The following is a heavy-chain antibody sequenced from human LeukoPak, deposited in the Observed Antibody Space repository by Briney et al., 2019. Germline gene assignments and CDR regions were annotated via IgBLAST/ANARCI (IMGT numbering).Heavy chain of an antibody. J-gene: IGHJ5*02. Sequence: PSETLSLTCTVSGGSVSSGSYYWSWIRQPPGKGLEWIGYIYYGGSTNYNPSLKSRVTISVDTSKNQFSLKLSSVTAADTAVYYCARDRRTITSKTFDPWGQGTLVTVFS. V-gene: IGHV4-61*01. CDR1: GGSVSSGSYY. D-gene: IGHD3-10*01. CDR3: ARDRRTITSKTFDP. CDR2: IYYGGST.